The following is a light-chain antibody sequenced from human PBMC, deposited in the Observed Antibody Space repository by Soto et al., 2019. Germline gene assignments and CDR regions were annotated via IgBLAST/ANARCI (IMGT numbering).Light chain of an antibody. CDR2: AAS. J-gene: IGKJ5*01. Sequence: DIQLTQSPSFLSASVGDRVTITCRASQGISNYLVWYQQKPGKAPNLLIYAASTLQGGVPSRFSGSGSGTEFTLTISSLQPEDIASYYCQQLNSYPITFGQGTRLEIK. CDR1: QGISNY. CDR3: QQLNSYPIT. V-gene: IGKV1-9*01.